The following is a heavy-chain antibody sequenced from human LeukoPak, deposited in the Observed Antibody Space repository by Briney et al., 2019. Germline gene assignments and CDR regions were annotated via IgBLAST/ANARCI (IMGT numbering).Heavy chain of an antibody. V-gene: IGHV3-30*03. J-gene: IGHJ3*01. CDR2: TSYEGSNK. CDR3: ARDLVS. Sequence: GGSLRLSCAVSGFTFSDYAMHWVRQAPGKGLEWVAATSYEGSNKFYADSVKGRVTISRDNSKNTLYLQMNSLRAEDTAVYYCARDLVSWDQGTMVTVSS. CDR1: GFTFSDYA.